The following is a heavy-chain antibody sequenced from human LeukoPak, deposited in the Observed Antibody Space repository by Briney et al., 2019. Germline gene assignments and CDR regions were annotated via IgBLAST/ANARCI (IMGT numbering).Heavy chain of an antibody. Sequence: PGRSLRLSCTTSGFFFDNYGFIWVRQAPGKGLEWVGFIRTNPYDETTEYAASVKGRFTISRDDSKSIAYLQMNSLKTEDTAVYYCTRESRITMVRGVIITCAFDIWGQGTMVTVSS. V-gene: IGHV3-49*04. J-gene: IGHJ3*02. D-gene: IGHD3-10*01. CDR3: TRESRITMVRGVIITCAFDI. CDR1: GFFFDNYG. CDR2: IRTNPYDETT.